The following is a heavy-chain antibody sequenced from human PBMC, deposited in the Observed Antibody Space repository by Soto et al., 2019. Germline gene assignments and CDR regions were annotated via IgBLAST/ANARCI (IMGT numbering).Heavy chain of an antibody. J-gene: IGHJ4*02. CDR3: ARSKAGYYYDSSGPDY. D-gene: IGHD3-22*01. CDR1: GGSISSYY. V-gene: IGHV4-59*06. CDR2: IYYSGST. Sequence: KPSETLSLTCTVSGGSISSYYWSWIRQPPGKGLEWIGYIYYSGSTYYNPSLKSRVTISVDTSKNQFSLKLSSVTAADTAVYYCARSKAGYYYDSSGPDYWGQGTLVTVSS.